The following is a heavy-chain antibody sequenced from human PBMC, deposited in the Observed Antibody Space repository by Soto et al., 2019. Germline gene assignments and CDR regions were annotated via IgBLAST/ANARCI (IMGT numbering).Heavy chain of an antibody. J-gene: IGHJ4*02. CDR2: IYYSGST. D-gene: IGHD6-13*01. Sequence: SETLSLTCTVSGGSISSYYWSWIRQPPGKGLEWIGYIYYSGSTNYNPSLKSRVTISVDTSKNQFSLKLSSVTAADTAVYYCARDRSSWHERGFDYWGQGTLVTVSS. V-gene: IGHV4-59*01. CDR3: ARDRSSWHERGFDY. CDR1: GGSISSYY.